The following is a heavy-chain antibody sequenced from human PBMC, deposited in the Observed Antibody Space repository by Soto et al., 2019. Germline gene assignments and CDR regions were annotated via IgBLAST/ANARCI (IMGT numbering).Heavy chain of an antibody. D-gene: IGHD6-19*01. CDR1: GGSVNSGTYY. Sequence: SETLSLTCTVSGGSVNSGTYYWSWIRQPRGKGLGWIGNIYYSESTKYTPSLRSRITISVDSSKNQFSLKLSSVTAADKAVYYCARARWDSSGRYGMDVWGQGTTVT. V-gene: IGHV4-61*01. CDR2: IYYSEST. CDR3: ARARWDSSGRYGMDV. J-gene: IGHJ6*02.